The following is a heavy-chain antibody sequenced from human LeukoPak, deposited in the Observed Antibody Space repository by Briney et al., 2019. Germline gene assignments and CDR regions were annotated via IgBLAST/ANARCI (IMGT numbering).Heavy chain of an antibody. CDR3: ARLSGIAVAGIASDI. Sequence: SETLSLTCTVSGGSINSSYYYWGWIRQPPGKELEWIGSIYYSGGTYYNPSLKLRLTISVDTYKHQFSLKLSSVTAADTAVYYCARLSGIAVAGIASDIWGQGTMVTVSS. CDR2: IYYSGGT. J-gene: IGHJ3*02. D-gene: IGHD6-19*01. CDR1: GGSINSSYYY. V-gene: IGHV4-39*01.